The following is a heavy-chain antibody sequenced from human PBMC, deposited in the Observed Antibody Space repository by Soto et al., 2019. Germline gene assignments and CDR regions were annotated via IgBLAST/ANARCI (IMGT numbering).Heavy chain of an antibody. CDR3: ARWGYDFWTGLDV. CDR2: ISSSSSYI. Sequence: GGSLSLSCAASGFTFSSYSMNWVRQAPGKGLEWVSSISSSSSYIYYADSVKGRFTISRDNAKNSLYLQMNSLRAEDTAVYYCARWGYDFWTGLDVWGKGTTITVSS. D-gene: IGHD3-3*01. V-gene: IGHV3-21*01. CDR1: GFTFSSYS. J-gene: IGHJ6*04.